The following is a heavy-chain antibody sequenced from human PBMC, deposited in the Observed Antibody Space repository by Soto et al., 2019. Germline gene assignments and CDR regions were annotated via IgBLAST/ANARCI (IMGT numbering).Heavy chain of an antibody. CDR2: ISSSSSTI. J-gene: IGHJ6*02. V-gene: IGHV3-48*01. CDR1: GFNFSGYG. D-gene: IGHD2-2*01. CDR3: AVVPAANGHYGMDV. Sequence: GGSLRLSCAAAGFNFSGYGRNWVRQAPGKGLEWVSYISSSSSTIYYADSVKGRFTISRDNAKNSLYLQMNSLRAEDTAVYYCAVVPAANGHYGMDVWGQGTTVTVSS.